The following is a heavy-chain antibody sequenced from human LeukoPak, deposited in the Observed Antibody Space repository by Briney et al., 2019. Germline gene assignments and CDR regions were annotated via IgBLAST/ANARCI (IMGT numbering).Heavy chain of an antibody. CDR1: GGSFSGYY. J-gene: IGHJ4*02. D-gene: IGHD4-17*01. CDR2: IYYSGST. CDR3: ARDRVSGNYGDYGHDY. Sequence: PSETLSLTCAVYGGSFSGYYWSWIRQPPGKGLEWIGYIYYSGSTNYNPSLKSRVTISVDTSKNQFSLKLSSVTAADTAVYYCARDRVSGNYGDYGHDYWGQGTLVTVSS. V-gene: IGHV4-59*01.